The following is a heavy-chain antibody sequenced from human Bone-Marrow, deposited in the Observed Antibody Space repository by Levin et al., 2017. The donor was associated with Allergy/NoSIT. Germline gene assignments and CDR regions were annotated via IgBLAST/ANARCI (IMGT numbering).Heavy chain of an antibody. CDR3: ARDGVDYYDSSGYVSYYYYGMDV. D-gene: IGHD3-22*01. J-gene: IGHJ6*02. CDR1: GSSISSGYY. Sequence: SETLSLTCTVSGSSISSGYYWGWIRQPPGKGLEWIGSIYHSGSTYYNPSLKSRVTISVDTSKNQFSLKLSSVTAADTAVYYCARDGVDYYDSSGYVSYYYYGMDVWGQGTTVTVSS. CDR2: IYHSGST. V-gene: IGHV4-38-2*02.